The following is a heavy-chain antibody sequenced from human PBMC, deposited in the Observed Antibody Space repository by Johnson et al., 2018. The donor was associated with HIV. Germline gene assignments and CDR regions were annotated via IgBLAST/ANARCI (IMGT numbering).Heavy chain of an antibody. D-gene: IGHD6-19*01. CDR3: VREGSSGWRYDAFDI. CDR2: ISYDGSNK. CDR1: GFTFSSYA. V-gene: IGHV3-30-3*01. Sequence: VQLVESGGGLVQPGGSLRLSCAASGFTFSSYAMHWVRQAPGKGLEWVAVISYDGSNKYYADSVKGRFTISRDNSKNTLYLQMNSLRAEDTAVYYCVREGSSGWRYDAFDIWGQGTMVTVSS. J-gene: IGHJ3*02.